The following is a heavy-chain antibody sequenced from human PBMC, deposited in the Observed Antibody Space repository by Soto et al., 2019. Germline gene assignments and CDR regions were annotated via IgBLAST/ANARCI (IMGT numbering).Heavy chain of an antibody. CDR1: GYIFTSYW. D-gene: IGHD6-13*01. J-gene: IGHJ6*02. V-gene: IGHV5-51*01. CDR3: ATHRRMAAAGKSFFVMVV. Sequence: GESLKISCLGSGYIFTSYWIGWVRQMPGKGLEWMGIIYPGDSDTRYSPSSQGQVTISADKSINTAYLQWSSLKASDTAMYYCATHRRMAAAGKSFFVMVVWGQGTTVTDSS. CDR2: IYPGDSDT.